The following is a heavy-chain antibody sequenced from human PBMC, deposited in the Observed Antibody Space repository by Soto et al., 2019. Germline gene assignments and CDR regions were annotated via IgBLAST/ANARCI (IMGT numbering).Heavy chain of an antibody. Sequence: HPGGSLSLSCAASGFTFSSYAMSWVRQAPGKGLEWVSAISGSGGSTYYADSVKGRFTISRDNSKNTLYLQMNSLRAEDTAVYYCAKVPGHYYYDSSGNSRPLLYGMDVWGQGTTVTVSS. CDR2: ISGSGGST. CDR3: AKVPGHYYYDSSGNSRPLLYGMDV. D-gene: IGHD3-22*01. J-gene: IGHJ6*02. V-gene: IGHV3-23*01. CDR1: GFTFSSYA.